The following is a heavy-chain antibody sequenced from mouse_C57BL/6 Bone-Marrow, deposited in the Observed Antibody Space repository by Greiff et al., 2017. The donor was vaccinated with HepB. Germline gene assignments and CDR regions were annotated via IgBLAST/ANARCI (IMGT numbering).Heavy chain of an antibody. CDR2: ISSGSSTI. J-gene: IGHJ1*03. CDR1: GFTFSDYG. Sequence: DVMLVESGGGLVKPGGSLKLSCAASGFTFSDYGMHWVRQAPEKGLEWVAYISSGSSTIYYADTVKGRFTISRDNAKNTLFLQMTSLRSEDTAMYYCVRGGVGWYFDVWGTGTTVTVSS. V-gene: IGHV5-17*01. CDR3: VRGGVGWYFDV. D-gene: IGHD1-1*01.